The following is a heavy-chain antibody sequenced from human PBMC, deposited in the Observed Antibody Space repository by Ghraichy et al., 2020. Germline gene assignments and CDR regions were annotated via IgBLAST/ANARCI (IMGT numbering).Heavy chain of an antibody. CDR3: ARVVAPYSNYAGGRGF. Sequence: ASVKVSCKTSGYSFSNHYMDWVRQAPGQGLEWMGIINPGDGRTTYAQRFQGRVTMSRDTSTSTIYLELSSLRSEDTATYYCARVVAPYSNYAGGRGFWGQGTLVTVSS. CDR1: GYSFSNHY. V-gene: IGHV1-46*01. J-gene: IGHJ4*02. D-gene: IGHD4-11*01. CDR2: INPGDGRT.